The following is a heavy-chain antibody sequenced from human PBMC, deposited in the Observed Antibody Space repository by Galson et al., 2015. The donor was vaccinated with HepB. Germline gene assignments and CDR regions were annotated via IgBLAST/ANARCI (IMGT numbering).Heavy chain of an antibody. CDR3: AREGLLYYDFWSGYYPSRGWFDP. V-gene: IGHV3-30-3*01. CDR1: GFTFSSYA. D-gene: IGHD3-3*01. Sequence: SLRLSCAASGFTFSSYAMHWVRQAPGKGLEWVAVISYDGSNKYYADSVKGRFTISRDNSKDTLYLQMNSLRAEDTAVYYCAREGLLYYDFWSGYYPSRGWFDPWGQGTLVTVSS. J-gene: IGHJ5*02. CDR2: ISYDGSNK.